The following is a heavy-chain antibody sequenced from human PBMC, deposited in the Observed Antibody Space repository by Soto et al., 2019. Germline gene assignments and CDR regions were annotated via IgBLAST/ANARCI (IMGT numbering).Heavy chain of an antibody. V-gene: IGHV3-21*01. D-gene: IGHD3-22*01. Sequence: EVQLVESGGGLVKPGGSLRLSCAASGFTFSSYSMNWVRQAPGKGLEWVSSISSSSSYIYYADSVKGRFTISRDNAKNSLYLQRNSLRAEDTAVYYCARRHYYDSSGVGFDYWGQGTMVTVSS. J-gene: IGHJ4*02. CDR1: GFTFSSYS. CDR2: ISSSSSYI. CDR3: ARRHYYDSSGVGFDY.